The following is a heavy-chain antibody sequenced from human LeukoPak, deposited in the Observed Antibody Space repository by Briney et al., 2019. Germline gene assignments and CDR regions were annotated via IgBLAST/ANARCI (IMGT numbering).Heavy chain of an antibody. CDR1: GFTFSNYG. CDR3: AKGGLGTDMVFDY. J-gene: IGHJ4*02. Sequence: PGGSLRLSCAASGFTFSNYGMHWVRQAPGKGLEWVAVISDDGSNKYYADSVKGRFTISRDNSKNMVYLQLDSLRAEDTAVYYCAKGGLGTDMVFDYWGQGNLVTVSS. D-gene: IGHD5-18*01. V-gene: IGHV3-30*18. CDR2: ISDDGSNK.